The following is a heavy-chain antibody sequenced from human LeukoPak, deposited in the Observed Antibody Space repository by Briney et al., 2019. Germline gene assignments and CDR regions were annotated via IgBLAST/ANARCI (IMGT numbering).Heavy chain of an antibody. CDR2: INHSGST. CDR1: GGSFSGYY. J-gene: IGHJ4*02. D-gene: IGHD3-22*01. Sequence: SETLSLTCAAYGGSFSGYYWSWIRQPPGKGLEWIGEINHSGSTNYNPSLKSRVTISVDTSKNQFSLKLSSVTAADTAVYYCAREGVGYYYDSSGYYPLDYWGQGTLVTVSS. V-gene: IGHV4-34*01. CDR3: AREGVGYYYDSSGYYPLDY.